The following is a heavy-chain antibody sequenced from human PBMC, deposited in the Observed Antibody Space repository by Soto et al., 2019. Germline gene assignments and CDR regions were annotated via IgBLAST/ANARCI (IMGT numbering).Heavy chain of an antibody. CDR2: IYPGDSDT. J-gene: IGHJ4*02. CDR1: GYSFSSNW. Sequence: GESLKISCKGSGYSFSSNWIGWVRHMPGKGLEWMGIIYPGDSDTRYSPSFQGQVTISADKSISTAYLQWSSLKASDTAMYYCASQTVTGGYDYFDYWGQGTLVTVSS. D-gene: IGHD5-12*01. CDR3: ASQTVTGGYDYFDY. V-gene: IGHV5-51*01.